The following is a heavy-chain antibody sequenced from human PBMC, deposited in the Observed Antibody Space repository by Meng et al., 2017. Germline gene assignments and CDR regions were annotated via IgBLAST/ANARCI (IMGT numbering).Heavy chain of an antibody. CDR3: ARDFDY. J-gene: IGHJ4*02. CDR1: GFIFSNYE. Sequence: QVAVVESGGDVVSPGRSLTLSCAASGFIFSNYELHGVRQAPGKGLEWVACITKDGSRKYYLGSVRGPFTISRDNSKSTLSLEMNSLRSEDTALYYCARDFDYWCQGTLVTVSS. V-gene: IGHV3-30*16. CDR2: ITKDGSRK.